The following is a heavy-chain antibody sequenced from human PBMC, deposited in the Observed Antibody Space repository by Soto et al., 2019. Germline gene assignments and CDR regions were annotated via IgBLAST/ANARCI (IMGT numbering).Heavy chain of an antibody. CDR1: GDTFKNGV. CDR2: IIPLFGTT. V-gene: IGHV1-69*01. J-gene: IGHJ6*02. Sequence: QVQVVQSGVEVRRPGSSVTVSCKASGDTFKNGVISWVRQAPGQGLEWMGGIIPLFGTTDFAQRFQGRRTITTDESTTTAYLELSRLRSEDTATYYCAAELGFGKLSVVWGQWTTVLVSS. CDR3: AAELGFGKLSVV. D-gene: IGHD3-10*01.